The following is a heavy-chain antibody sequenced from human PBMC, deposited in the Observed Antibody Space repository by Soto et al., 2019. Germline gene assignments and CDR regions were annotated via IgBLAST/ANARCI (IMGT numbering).Heavy chain of an antibody. J-gene: IGHJ3*02. CDR1: GYTFTSYY. D-gene: IGHD2-15*01. V-gene: IGHV1-46*03. Sequence: ASVKVSCKASGYTFTSYYMHWVRQAPGQGLEWMGIINPSGGSTSYAQKFQGRVTMTRDTSTSTVYMELSSLRSEDTAVYYCASAHRSGGSCERDAFDIWGQGTMVTVSS. CDR3: ASAHRSGGSCERDAFDI. CDR2: INPSGGST.